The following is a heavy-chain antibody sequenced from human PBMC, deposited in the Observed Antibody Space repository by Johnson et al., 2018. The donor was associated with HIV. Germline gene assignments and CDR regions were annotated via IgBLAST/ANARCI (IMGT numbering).Heavy chain of an antibody. CDR2: IYSGGST. CDR3: ARRFFPGITVALDAFDI. J-gene: IGHJ3*02. CDR1: GFTVSSNY. V-gene: IGHV3-66*01. D-gene: IGHD6-19*01. Sequence: MLLVESGGGLVQPGGSLRLSCAASGFTVSSNYMSWVRQAPGKGLEWVSVIYSGGSTYYADSVKGRFTISRDNFKNTLFLQMNSLRAEDTAVYYCARRFFPGITVALDAFDIWGQGTMVTVSS.